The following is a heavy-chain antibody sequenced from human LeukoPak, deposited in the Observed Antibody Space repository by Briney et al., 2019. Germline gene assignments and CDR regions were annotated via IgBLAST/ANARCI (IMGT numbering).Heavy chain of an antibody. CDR3: ARASGSYYSGDDY. Sequence: SETLSLTCAVSGYSISSGYFWGWIRQPPGKGLEWIGSIYHSGSTYYNPSLKSRVTISVDTSKNQFSLKLSSVTAADTAVYYCARASGSYYSGDDYWGQGTLVTV. V-gene: IGHV4-38-2*01. CDR1: GYSISSGYF. CDR2: IYHSGST. J-gene: IGHJ4*02. D-gene: IGHD1-26*01.